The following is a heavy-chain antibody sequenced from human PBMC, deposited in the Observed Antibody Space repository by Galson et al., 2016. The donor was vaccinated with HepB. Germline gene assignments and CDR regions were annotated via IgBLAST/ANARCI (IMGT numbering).Heavy chain of an antibody. J-gene: IGHJ4*02. Sequence: SLRLSCAASGFTFITYSMNWVRQAPGKGLEWVSSISGTGTYIYYAESVKGRFTISRDNAKNLLYLQMNSLRAEDTAVDYCARGSNYDILTGYLSWGQGTLVTVSS. CDR2: ISGTGTYI. V-gene: IGHV3-21*06. D-gene: IGHD3-9*01. CDR3: ARGSNYDILTGYLS. CDR1: GFTFITYS.